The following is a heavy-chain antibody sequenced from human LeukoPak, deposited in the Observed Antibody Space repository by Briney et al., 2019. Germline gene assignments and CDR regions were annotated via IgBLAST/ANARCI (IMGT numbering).Heavy chain of an antibody. D-gene: IGHD3-3*01. J-gene: IGHJ6*02. CDR1: GGSFNGYY. CDR2: INHSGRT. V-gene: IGHV4-34*01. Sequence: SETLSLTCAVYGGSFNGYYWSWIRQPPGKGLEWIGEINHSGRTNFNPSPKSRVTISVDTSKNQFSLKLSSVTAADTAVYYCARSYYYDFWSGYYPDYYDYYGMDVWGQGTTVTVSS. CDR3: ARSYYYDFWSGYYPDYYDYYGMDV.